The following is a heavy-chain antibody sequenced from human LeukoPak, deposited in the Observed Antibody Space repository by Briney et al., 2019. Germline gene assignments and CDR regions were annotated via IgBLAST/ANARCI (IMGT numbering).Heavy chain of an antibody. J-gene: IGHJ4*02. CDR3: AKDRENSGWKRRFDY. CDR1: GFTFSSYV. Sequence: GRSLRLSCAASGFTFSSYVMHWVRQAPGKGLEWVALITYDGSNKYYADSVKGRFTISRDNSKNTLYLQMNSLRAEDTAVYYCAKDRENSGWKRRFDYWGQGTLVTVSS. D-gene: IGHD6-19*01. CDR2: ITYDGSNK. V-gene: IGHV3-30-3*01.